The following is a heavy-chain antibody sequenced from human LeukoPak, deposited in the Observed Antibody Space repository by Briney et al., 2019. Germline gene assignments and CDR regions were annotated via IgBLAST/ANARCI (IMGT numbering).Heavy chain of an antibody. CDR2: IKSKTDGGTT. Sequence: GGSLRLSCAASGFTFSNAWMSWVRQAPGKGLEWVGRIKSKTDGGTTDYAAPVKGRFTISRDDSKNTLYLQMNSLRAEDTAVYYCAREGRFSSSWYDLSWFDPWGQGTLVTVSS. CDR3: AREGRFSSSWYDLSWFDP. J-gene: IGHJ5*02. CDR1: GFTFSNAW. V-gene: IGHV3-15*01. D-gene: IGHD6-13*01.